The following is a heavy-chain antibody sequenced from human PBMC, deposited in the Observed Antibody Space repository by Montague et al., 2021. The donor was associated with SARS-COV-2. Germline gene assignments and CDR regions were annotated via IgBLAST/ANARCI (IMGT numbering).Heavy chain of an antibody. CDR2: ISYSGRT. V-gene: IGHV4-39*01. CDR3: ASSYYYGSGTYVYNYYMDA. Sequence: SETLSLTCTVSGGSVSSSPYYWGWIRKPPGRGLEWVGSISYSGRTYFSPSLKSRLTISVDSSENQFSLRLSSVTAADTAVYYCASSYYYGSGTYVYNYYMDASGTVTTATASS. J-gene: IGHJ6*03. CDR1: GGSVSSSPYY. D-gene: IGHD3-10*01.